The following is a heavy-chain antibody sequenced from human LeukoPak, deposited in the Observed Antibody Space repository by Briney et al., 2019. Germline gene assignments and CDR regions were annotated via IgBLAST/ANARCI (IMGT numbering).Heavy chain of an antibody. D-gene: IGHD3-22*01. J-gene: IGHJ4*02. Sequence: ASVKVSCKASGYTFTSHVINWVRQAPGQGLECMGWISVDNGNTNYAQKVQDRITMTTDTSTNTAYMELRSLRSDDTAMYYCARVVWSRNSGYYYLLGFDYWGQGTLVTVSS. V-gene: IGHV1-18*01. CDR2: ISVDNGNT. CDR1: GYTFTSHV. CDR3: ARVVWSRNSGYYYLLGFDY.